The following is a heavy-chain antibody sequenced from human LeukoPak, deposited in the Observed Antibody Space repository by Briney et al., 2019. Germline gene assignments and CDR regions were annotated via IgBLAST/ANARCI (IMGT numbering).Heavy chain of an antibody. D-gene: IGHD2-2*01. J-gene: IGHJ6*03. Sequence: GASVKVSCKASGYTFTSYDINWVRQATGQGLEWMGWMNPNSGNTGYAQKFQGRVIMTRNTSISTAYMELSSLRSEDTAVYFCARKGPANYYYYYMDVWGKGTTVTVSS. CDR2: MNPNSGNT. CDR3: ARKGPANYYYYYMDV. V-gene: IGHV1-8*01. CDR1: GYTFTSYD.